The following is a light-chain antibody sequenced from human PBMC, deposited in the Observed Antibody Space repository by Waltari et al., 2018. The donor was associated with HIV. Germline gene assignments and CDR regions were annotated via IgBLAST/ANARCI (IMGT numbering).Light chain of an antibody. Sequence: DIQMTQSPSSLSAFVGDRVTITCRASQSISTYVNWYQHKPGRATMLLIYDASSLQSGVPSRFSVSGSATAFTLTSSSLQPEDFASYYCQQCFRGLTFGGGTNVETK. CDR2: DAS. V-gene: IGKV1-39*01. CDR3: QQCFRGLT. CDR1: QSISTY. J-gene: IGKJ4*01.